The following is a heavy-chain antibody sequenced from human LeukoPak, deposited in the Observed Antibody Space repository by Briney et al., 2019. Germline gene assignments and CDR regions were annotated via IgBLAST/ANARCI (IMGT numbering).Heavy chain of an antibody. V-gene: IGHV3-21*01. CDR1: GFTFSSYS. D-gene: IGHD5-24*01. CDR2: ISSSSSFI. J-gene: IGHJ4*02. Sequence: TGGSLRLSCAASGFTFSSYSMNWVRQAPGKGLEWVSFISSSSSFIYYADSVKGRFTISRDNSKNTLYLQMNSLRAEDTAVYYCARDGDRGGYIWGQGTLVTVSS. CDR3: ARDGDRGGYI.